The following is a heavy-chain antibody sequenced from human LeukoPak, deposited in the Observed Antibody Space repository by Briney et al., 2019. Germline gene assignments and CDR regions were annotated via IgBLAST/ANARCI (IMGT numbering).Heavy chain of an antibody. V-gene: IGHV3-7*01. J-gene: IGHJ4*02. CDR2: IKQDGSEE. CDR3: ARVDYGGTIDY. Sequence: PGGSLRLSCTVSGFTFSIYWMSWVRQAPGKGLEWVANIKQDGSEEYYLDSVKGRFTISRDNAKNSLYLQVNSLRAEDTAVYYCARVDYGGTIDYWGQGTLVTVSS. D-gene: IGHD4-23*01. CDR1: GFTFSIYW.